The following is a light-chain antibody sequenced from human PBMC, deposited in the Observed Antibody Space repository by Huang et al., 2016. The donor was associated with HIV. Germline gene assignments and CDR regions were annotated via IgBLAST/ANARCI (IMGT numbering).Light chain of an antibody. CDR3: QQRSNWPPA. J-gene: IGKJ5*01. V-gene: IGKV3-11*01. CDR1: QSVSSY. Sequence: EIVLTQSPATLSLSPGERATLSCRASQSVSSYLAWYQKKPGQAPRLLIYDAYNRATGIPARFSGSGSGTDFTLTISSLEPEDFAVYYCQQRSNWPPAFGQGTRLEIK. CDR2: DAY.